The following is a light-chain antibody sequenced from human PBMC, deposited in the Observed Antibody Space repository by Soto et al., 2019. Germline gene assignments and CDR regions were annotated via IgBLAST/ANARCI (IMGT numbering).Light chain of an antibody. J-gene: IGKJ4*01. CDR1: QSVSSY. Sequence: EIVLTQSPATLSLSPGERATLSCRASQSVSSYLAWYQQKPGQAPRLLIYDASNRATGIPARLSGSGSGTDLTLTLSSVEPEDFAVYYCEQRSNWHRLTFGGGTKVHIK. CDR2: DAS. CDR3: EQRSNWHRLT. V-gene: IGKV3-11*01.